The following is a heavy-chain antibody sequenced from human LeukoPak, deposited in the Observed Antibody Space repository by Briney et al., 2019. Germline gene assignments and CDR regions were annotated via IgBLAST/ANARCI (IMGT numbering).Heavy chain of an antibody. CDR1: GGSFSGYY. J-gene: IGHJ6*02. V-gene: IGHV4-34*01. D-gene: IGHD2-21*01. CDR3: AREVIYDGMDV. CDR2: INHSGST. Sequence: SETLSLTCAVYGGSFSGYYWSWIRQPPGKGLEWIGEINHSGSTNYNPSLKSRVTISVDTSKNQFSLKLSSVTAADTAVYYCAREVIYDGMDVWGQGTTVTVSS.